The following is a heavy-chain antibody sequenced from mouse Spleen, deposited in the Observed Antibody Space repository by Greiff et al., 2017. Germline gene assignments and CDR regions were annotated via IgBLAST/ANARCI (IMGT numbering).Heavy chain of an antibody. Sequence: EVKLVESGGGLVQPGGSLRLSCATSGFTFTDYYMSWVRQPPGKALEWLGFIRHKANGYTTEYSVSVKGRFTISRATSQSILYLQMNTLRAEDRAAYYCARAVYGDEGYWYFDVWGAGTTVTVSS. J-gene: IGHJ1*01. D-gene: IGHD1-2*01. CDR3: ARAVYGDEGYWYFDV. CDR2: IRHKANGYTT. CDR1: GFTFTDYY. V-gene: IGHV7-3*02.